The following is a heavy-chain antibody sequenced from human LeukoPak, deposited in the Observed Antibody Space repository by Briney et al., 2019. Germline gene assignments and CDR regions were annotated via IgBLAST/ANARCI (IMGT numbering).Heavy chain of an antibody. V-gene: IGHV1-18*01. CDR3: ARVQCLTMVRGVISYFDY. CDR2: ISAYNGNT. Sequence: ASVKVSCKASGYTFTSYGISWVRQSPGQGLEWMGWISAYNGNTNYAQKLQGRVTMTTDTSTSTAYMELRSLRSDDTAVYYCARVQCLTMVRGVISYFDYWGQGTLVTVSS. J-gene: IGHJ4*02. D-gene: IGHD3-10*01. CDR1: GYTFTSYG.